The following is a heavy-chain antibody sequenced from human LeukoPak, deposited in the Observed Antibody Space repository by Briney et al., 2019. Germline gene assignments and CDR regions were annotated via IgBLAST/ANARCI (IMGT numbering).Heavy chain of an antibody. D-gene: IGHD3-3*01. V-gene: IGHV3-23*01. CDR3: AKLQKGVVIIGFDY. CDR2: ISGSGGST. Sequence: PGGSLRLSCAASGFTFSSYAMSWVRQAPGKGLEWVSAISGSGGSTYYADSVKGRFTISRNNSKNTLYLQMNSLRAEDTAVYYCAKLQKGVVIIGFDYWGQGTLVTVSS. J-gene: IGHJ4*02. CDR1: GFTFSSYA.